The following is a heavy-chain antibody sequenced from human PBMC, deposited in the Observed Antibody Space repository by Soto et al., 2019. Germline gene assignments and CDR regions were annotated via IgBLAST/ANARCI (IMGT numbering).Heavy chain of an antibody. CDR2: ISGSGGST. CDR1: GFTFSSYA. Sequence: PGGSLRLSCAASGFTFSSYAMSWVRQAPGKGLEWVSAISGSGGSTYYADSVKGRFTISRDNSKNTLYLQMNSLRAEDMAVYYCAKARAQYYDFWSGYPVDYWGQGT. V-gene: IGHV3-23*01. J-gene: IGHJ4*02. D-gene: IGHD3-3*01. CDR3: AKARAQYYDFWSGYPVDY.